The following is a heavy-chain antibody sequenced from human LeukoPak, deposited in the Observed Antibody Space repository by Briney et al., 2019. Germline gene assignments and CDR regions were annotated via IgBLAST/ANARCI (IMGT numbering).Heavy chain of an antibody. CDR2: IYYSGST. CDR3: ARASTVTSYYYYYYMDV. CDR1: GGSISSYY. Sequence: KPSETLSLTCTVSGGSISSYYWSWIRQPPGKGLEWIGYIYYSGSTNYNPSLKSRVTISVDTSKNQFSLKLSSVTAADTAVYYCARASTVTSYYYYYYMDVWGKGTTVTISS. J-gene: IGHJ6*03. D-gene: IGHD4-17*01. V-gene: IGHV4-59*01.